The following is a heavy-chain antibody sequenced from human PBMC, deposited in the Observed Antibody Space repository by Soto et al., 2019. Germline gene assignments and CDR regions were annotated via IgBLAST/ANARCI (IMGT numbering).Heavy chain of an antibody. D-gene: IGHD4-17*01. J-gene: IGHJ4*02. CDR1: GFTFSSCG. CDR2: ISYDGSNK. Sequence: QVQLVESGGGVVQPGRSLRLSCAASGFTFSSCGMHWVRQAPGKGLEWVAVISYDGSNKYYAESVKGRFTISRDNSKNTLYLQMNSLRAEDTAVYYCAKDQSLDYGDFDYWGQGTLVTVSS. V-gene: IGHV3-30*18. CDR3: AKDQSLDYGDFDY.